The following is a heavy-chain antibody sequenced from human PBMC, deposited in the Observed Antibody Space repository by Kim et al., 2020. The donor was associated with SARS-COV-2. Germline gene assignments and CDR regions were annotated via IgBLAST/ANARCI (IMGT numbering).Heavy chain of an antibody. V-gene: IGHV3-23*01. CDR1: GFTFSNYD. CDR2: IIGRGTGT. Sequence: GGSLRLSCAASGFTFSNYDMNWVRQAPGKGLEWVSRIIGRGTGTDYTDSVKGRFTISRDNSKNTLYLQMNSLRAHDTAVYYCAKDLSGWGNFDYWGQGTLVTVSS. CDR3: AKDLSGWGNFDY. D-gene: IGHD3-16*01. J-gene: IGHJ4*02.